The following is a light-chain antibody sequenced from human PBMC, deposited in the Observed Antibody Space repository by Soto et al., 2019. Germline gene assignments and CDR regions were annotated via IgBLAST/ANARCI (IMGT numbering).Light chain of an antibody. Sequence: DIVMTQSPLSLPVTPGEPASISCRSSQSLLHSNGKTFLAWYVQKSGQSPQVLIYLGSNRASGVPDRFSGSWSGTDFTLQISRVEAEDVGVYYCMQALQTPYTFGQGTKLEIK. CDR2: LGS. J-gene: IGKJ2*01. CDR1: QSLLHSNGKTF. CDR3: MQALQTPYT. V-gene: IGKV2-28*01.